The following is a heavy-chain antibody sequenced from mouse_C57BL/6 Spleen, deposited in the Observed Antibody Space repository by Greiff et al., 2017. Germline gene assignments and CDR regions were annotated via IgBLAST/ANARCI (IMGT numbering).Heavy chain of an antibody. Sequence: EVQLQQSGPELVKPGASVKISCKASGYTFTDYYMNWVKQSHGKSLEWIGDINPNNGGTSYNQKFKGKATLTVDKSSSTAYMELRSLTSEDSAVYYCARLEDDYDSHYFDYWGQGTTLTVSS. J-gene: IGHJ2*01. D-gene: IGHD2-4*01. V-gene: IGHV1-26*01. CDR1: GYTFTDYY. CDR2: INPNNGGT. CDR3: ARLEDDYDSHYFDY.